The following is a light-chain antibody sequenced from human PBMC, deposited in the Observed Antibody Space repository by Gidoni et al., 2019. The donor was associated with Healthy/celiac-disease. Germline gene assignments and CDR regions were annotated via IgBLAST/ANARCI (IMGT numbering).Light chain of an antibody. J-gene: IGKJ1*01. Sequence: EIGMTQSPATLSVSPGERATLSCRASQSVSSNLALYQQKPGQAPRLLIYGASTRATGIPARFSGSGSGTEFTLTISSLQSEDFAVYYCQQYNNWPRTFGQGTKVEIK. CDR3: QQYNNWPRT. V-gene: IGKV3-15*01. CDR2: GAS. CDR1: QSVSSN.